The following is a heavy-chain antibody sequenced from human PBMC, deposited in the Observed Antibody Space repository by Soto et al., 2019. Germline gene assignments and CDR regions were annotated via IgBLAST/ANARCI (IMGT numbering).Heavy chain of an antibody. V-gene: IGHV3-30*18. CDR1: EFTFNNYG. CDR3: AKEVYRGYDYRSFHYRTMDV. CDR2: ISYDGTTK. D-gene: IGHD5-12*01. J-gene: IGHJ6*02. Sequence: PGGSLRLSCAASEFTFNNYGMHWVRQAPGKGLEWVAVISYDGTTKYYTDSVKGRFTISRDNSKNTLYLQMNSLRAEDTAVYYCAKEVYRGYDYRSFHYRTMDVWGQGTTVTVSS.